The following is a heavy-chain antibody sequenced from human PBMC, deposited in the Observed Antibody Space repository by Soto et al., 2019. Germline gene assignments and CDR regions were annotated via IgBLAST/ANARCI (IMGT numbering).Heavy chain of an antibody. CDR1: GFTFDDYT. V-gene: IGHV3-43*01. J-gene: IGHJ5*02. CDR3: AKDGDVAGPETGFDP. D-gene: IGHD6-19*01. Sequence: EVQLVASGGVVVQPGGSLRLSCAASGFTFDDYTMHWVRQAPGKGLEWVSLISWDGGSTYYADSVKGRFTISRDNSKNSLSLQMNSLRAEDTAVYYCAKDGDVAGPETGFDPWGQGTLVTVSS. CDR2: ISWDGGST.